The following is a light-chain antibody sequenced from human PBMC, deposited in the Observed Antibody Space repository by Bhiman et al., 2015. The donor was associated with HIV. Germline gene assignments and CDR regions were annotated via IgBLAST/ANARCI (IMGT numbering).Light chain of an antibody. V-gene: IGLV1-40*01. CDR3: QSYDSSLSGLWV. CDR2: GTT. CDR1: SSNIGAGYD. J-gene: IGLJ2*01. Sequence: QSVLTQPPSVSGAPGQRVTLSCTGSSSNIGAGYDVHWYQHVPGTAPRLLISGTTNRPSGVPDRFSGSKSGTSASLAITGLQAEDEADYYCQSYDSSLSGLWVFGGGTKLTVL.